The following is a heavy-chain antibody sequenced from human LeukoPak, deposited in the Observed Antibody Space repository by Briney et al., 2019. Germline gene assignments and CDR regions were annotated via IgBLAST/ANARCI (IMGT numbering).Heavy chain of an antibody. V-gene: IGHV3-23*01. J-gene: IGHJ6*03. D-gene: IGHD4/OR15-4a*01. CDR3: AKEGAGLYYMDV. Sequence: GGSLRLSCAGSGFPFSSHGMNWVRQAPGKGLEWVSGISPGGPTYYADSVKGRFSISRDDSKNTLYLQMNSLRAEDTAVYYCAKEGAGLYYMDVWGKGTTVTVSS. CDR1: GFPFSSHG. CDR2: ISPGGPT.